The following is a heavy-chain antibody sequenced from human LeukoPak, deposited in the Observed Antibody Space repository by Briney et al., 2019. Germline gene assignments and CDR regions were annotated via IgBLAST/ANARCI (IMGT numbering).Heavy chain of an antibody. D-gene: IGHD3-10*01. Sequence: RSSETLSLTCTVSGGSISSSSYYWGWIRQPPGKGLEWIGSIYYSGSTYYNPSLKSRVTISVDTSKSQFSLKLSSVTAADTAVYYCARTERGVIIVGYWGQGTLVTVSS. J-gene: IGHJ4*02. CDR2: IYYSGST. CDR1: GGSISSSSYY. V-gene: IGHV4-39*01. CDR3: ARTERGVIIVGY.